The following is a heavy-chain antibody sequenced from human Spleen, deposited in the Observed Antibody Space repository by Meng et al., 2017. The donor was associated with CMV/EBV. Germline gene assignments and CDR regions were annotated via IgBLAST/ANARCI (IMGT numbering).Heavy chain of an antibody. V-gene: IGHV5-51*01. CDR3: ARPPLGFGDPNYFDY. J-gene: IGHJ4*02. Sequence: AGCGYTGYGIGCVRQMHGKGQEWMGIIYPGDSDTRYSPSYQGQVTISADKSISTAYLQWSSLKASDTAMYYCARPPLGFGDPNYFDYWGQGTLVTVSS. CDR1: GCGYTGYG. CDR2: IYPGDSDT. D-gene: IGHD3-10*01.